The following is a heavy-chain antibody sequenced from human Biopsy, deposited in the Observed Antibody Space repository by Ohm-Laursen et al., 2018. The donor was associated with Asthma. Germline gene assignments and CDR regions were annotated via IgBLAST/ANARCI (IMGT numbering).Heavy chain of an antibody. D-gene: IGHD3-10*01. CDR1: GGTFSSYA. V-gene: IGHV1-69*13. CDR2: IIPIFGTA. J-gene: IGHJ6*02. Sequence: SVKVSCKASGGTFSSYAISWVRQAPGQGLEGMGGIIPIFGTANYAQKFQGRVTITADESTSTAYMELSSLRSEDTAVYYCAESDYYGSGYYYGMDVWGQGTTVTVSS. CDR3: AESDYYGSGYYYGMDV.